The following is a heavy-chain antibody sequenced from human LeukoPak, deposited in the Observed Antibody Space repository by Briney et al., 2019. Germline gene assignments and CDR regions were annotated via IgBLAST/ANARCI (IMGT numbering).Heavy chain of an antibody. J-gene: IGHJ4*02. Sequence: GASVKVSCKASGGTFSSYTISWVRQAPGQGLEWMGRIIPILGIANYAQKFQGRVTITADKSTSTAYMELSGLRSEDTAVYYCAGEDSSSDRFDYWGQGTLVTVSS. CDR2: IIPILGIA. V-gene: IGHV1-69*02. CDR3: AGEDSSSDRFDY. D-gene: IGHD6-6*01. CDR1: GGTFSSYT.